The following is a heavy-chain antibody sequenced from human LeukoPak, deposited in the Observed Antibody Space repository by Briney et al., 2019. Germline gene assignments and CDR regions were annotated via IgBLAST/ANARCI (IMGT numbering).Heavy chain of an antibody. CDR2: INPTSGAT. CDR3: ARRVGRYFGERAYYYNYMDV. D-gene: IGHD3-10*01. CDR1: GYTFTVYY. V-gene: IGHV1-2*02. Sequence: GASVKVSCKPSGYTFTVYYIHWVRQAPRQGLEWMGWINPTSGATNYAQKFQGRVTMTRDTSISTAYMELNSLRSDDTAVYYCARRVGRYFGERAYYYNYMDVWAKGTTVTISS. J-gene: IGHJ6*03.